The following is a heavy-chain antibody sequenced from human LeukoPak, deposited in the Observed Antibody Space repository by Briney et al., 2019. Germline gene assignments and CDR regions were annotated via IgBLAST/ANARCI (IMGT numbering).Heavy chain of an antibody. D-gene: IGHD4-23*01. Sequence: GGSLRLSCAASGFTFSNYAIHWVRQAPGKGLEWVAAISYDGKLQHFADPVKGRFTISRDQSKNTVYLQINTLTTEDAAVYYCAKPYPTLTTVGVLDNWGQGTLVTVSS. V-gene: IGHV3-30*18. CDR2: ISYDGKLQ. CDR1: GFTFSNYA. CDR3: AKPYPTLTTVGVLDN. J-gene: IGHJ4*02.